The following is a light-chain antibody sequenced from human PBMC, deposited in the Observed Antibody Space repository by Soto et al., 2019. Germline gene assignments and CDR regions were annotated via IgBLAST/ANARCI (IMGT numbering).Light chain of an antibody. Sequence: EIVLTQSPGTLSLSPGERATLFCRTSQSVDSNFLAWYQQKPGQAPRLLVYGSSARAAGVPDRFLGSGSGTDFNLTITRLEPEDFAVYFCQHYGRSPLLYTFGQGTKLGVK. V-gene: IGKV3-20*01. CDR3: QHYGRSPLLYT. CDR1: QSVDSNF. CDR2: GSS. J-gene: IGKJ2*01.